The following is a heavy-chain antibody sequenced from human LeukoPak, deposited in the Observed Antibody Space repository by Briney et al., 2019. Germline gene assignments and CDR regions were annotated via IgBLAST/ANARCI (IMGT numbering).Heavy chain of an antibody. CDR2: IFESGYST. V-gene: IGHV3-23*01. CDR3: AKLGGHPLHNYCVGV. J-gene: IGHJ6*03. Sequence: GGSLRLSCAASGFTFSSYAMSWVRQAPGKGLDWVAGIFESGYSTYYANSVKGRFTSSRDNSNNALYLQMISLRAEDTAVYYCAKLGGHPLHNYCVGVWGKGTTVAVSS. CDR1: GFTFSSYA. D-gene: IGHD3-16*01.